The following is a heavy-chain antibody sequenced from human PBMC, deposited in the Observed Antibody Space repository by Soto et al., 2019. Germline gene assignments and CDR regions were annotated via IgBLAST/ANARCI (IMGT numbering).Heavy chain of an antibody. J-gene: IGHJ5*02. CDR3: ARALSNVAAAGSWFDP. CDR2: MNPNSGNT. D-gene: IGHD6-13*01. Sequence: ASVKVSCKASGYTFTSYDINWVRQATGQGLEWMGWMNPNSGNTGYAQKFQGRVTMTRNTSISTAYMELSSLRSEDTAVFYCARALSNVAAAGSWFDPWGQGTLVTVSS. V-gene: IGHV1-8*01. CDR1: GYTFTSYD.